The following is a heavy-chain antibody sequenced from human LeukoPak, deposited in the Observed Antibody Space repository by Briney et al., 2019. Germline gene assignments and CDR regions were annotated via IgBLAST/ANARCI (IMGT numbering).Heavy chain of an antibody. CDR3: AGGNFYDSRGHPYHFHF. CDR1: GVSISSYY. Sequence: SETLSLTCTVSGVSISSYYWSWIRQPPRKGLEGVGYIYYSESTNYNSSLKSLVTISEDTSKNQFSLKLTSVTAADTAVYYCAGGNFYDSRGHPYHFHFWGQGTLVSVSS. J-gene: IGHJ4*02. V-gene: IGHV4-59*01. CDR2: IYYSEST. D-gene: IGHD3-22*01.